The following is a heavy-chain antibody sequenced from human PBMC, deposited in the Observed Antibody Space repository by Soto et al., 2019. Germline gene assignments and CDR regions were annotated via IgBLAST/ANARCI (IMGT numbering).Heavy chain of an antibody. Sequence: SETLSLTCTVFGGSISSYYWSWIRQPPGKGLEWIGYIYYSRSTNYNPSLKSRVTISVDTSKNQFSLKLSSVTAADTAVYYCASHSRDYCDFFDPWGQGTLVTVSS. D-gene: IGHD3-3*01. CDR2: IYYSRST. J-gene: IGHJ5*02. CDR3: ASHSRDYCDFFDP. V-gene: IGHV4-59*08. CDR1: GGSISSYY.